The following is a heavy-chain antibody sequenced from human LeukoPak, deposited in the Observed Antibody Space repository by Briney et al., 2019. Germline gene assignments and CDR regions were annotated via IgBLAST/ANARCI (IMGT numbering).Heavy chain of an antibody. CDR1: GGTFSSYA. CDR3: AALYSSSSYYYCYLVV. Sequence: SCKASGGTFSSYAISWVRQAPGKGLEGVAFIRYDGSNKYYADSVKRRFTISRDNSKNTLYLQMIILRAEDTAVYYCAALYSSSSYYYCYLVVWGKGTTVSVSS. CDR2: IRYDGSNK. D-gene: IGHD6-6*01. J-gene: IGHJ6*03. V-gene: IGHV3-30*02.